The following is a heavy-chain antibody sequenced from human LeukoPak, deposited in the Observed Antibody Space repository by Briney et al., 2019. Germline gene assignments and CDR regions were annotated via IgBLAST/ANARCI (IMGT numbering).Heavy chain of an antibody. V-gene: IGHV4-4*07. Sequence: SETLSLTSTVSGGSISSYYWSWIRQPAGKGLEWIGRIYTSGSTNYNSSLKSRVTMSVDTSKNQLSLKLSSVTAADTAVYYCARGILNWFDPWGQGTLVTVSS. CDR1: GGSISSYY. CDR3: ARGILNWFDP. J-gene: IGHJ5*02. CDR2: IYTSGST.